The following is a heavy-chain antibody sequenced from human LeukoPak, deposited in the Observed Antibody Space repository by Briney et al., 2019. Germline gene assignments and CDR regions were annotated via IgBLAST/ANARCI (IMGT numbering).Heavy chain of an antibody. CDR2: IDEDGST. J-gene: IGHJ5*01. Sequence: SETLSLTCSVSGQSTTTYRWSWIRQSAAKGLEWMGRIDEDGSTTYSPSHRSRVTVSADTSKNQVSLKLKFVTAADTAVYFCARGYRSTTHCHFDSWGRGTLVTVSS. CDR3: ARGYRSTTHCHFDS. V-gene: IGHV4-4*07. D-gene: IGHD2-2*01. CDR1: GQSTTTYR.